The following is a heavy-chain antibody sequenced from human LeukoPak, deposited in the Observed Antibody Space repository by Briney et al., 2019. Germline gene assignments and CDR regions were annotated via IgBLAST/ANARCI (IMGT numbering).Heavy chain of an antibody. V-gene: IGHV4-39*07. CDR1: GGSISSSSYY. D-gene: IGHD3-22*01. CDR3: AREWDSSGYIDY. Sequence: SETLSLTCTVSGGSISSSSYYWGWIRQPPGTGLEWIGSIYYSGSTYYNPSLKSRVTISVDTSKNQFSLKLSSVTAADTAVYYCAREWDSSGYIDYWGQGTLVTVSS. J-gene: IGHJ4*02. CDR2: IYYSGST.